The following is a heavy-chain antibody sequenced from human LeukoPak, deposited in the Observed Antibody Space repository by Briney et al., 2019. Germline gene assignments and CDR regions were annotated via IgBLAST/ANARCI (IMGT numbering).Heavy chain of an antibody. CDR2: ISSHSRDI. D-gene: IGHD6-6*01. J-gene: IGHJ4*01. CDR1: GFTFNTYS. Sequence: PGGSLRLSCAASGFTFNTYSMNWVRQAPGQGLEWVSSISSHSRDIYYADSVKGRFTISRDNAKNSLHLQMSSLRAEDTAVYYCARDDRDISSFRFDYWGHGILVTASS. CDR3: ARDDRDISSFRFDY. V-gene: IGHV3-21*01.